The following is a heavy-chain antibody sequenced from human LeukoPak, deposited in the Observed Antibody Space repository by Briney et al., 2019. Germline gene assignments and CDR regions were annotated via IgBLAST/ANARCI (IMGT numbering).Heavy chain of an antibody. CDR2: ISYDGSNK. V-gene: IGHV3-30-3*01. Sequence: GRSLRLSCAASGFTFSSYAMHWVRQAPGKGLEWVAVISYDGSNKYYADSVKGRFTISRDNSKNTLYLQMNSLRAEDTAVYYCARDQAVAGYVDYWGQGTLVTVSS. D-gene: IGHD6-19*01. CDR1: GFTFSSYA. CDR3: ARDQAVAGYVDY. J-gene: IGHJ4*02.